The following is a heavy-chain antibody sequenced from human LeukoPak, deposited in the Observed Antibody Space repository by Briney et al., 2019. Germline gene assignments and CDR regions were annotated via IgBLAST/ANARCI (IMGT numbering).Heavy chain of an antibody. Sequence: GASVKVSCKASGYTFTGYYMHWVRQAPGQGLEWMGWINPNSGGTNYAQKFQGRVTMTRDTSISTAYMELSSLRSEDTAVYYCARAPLRYFDWLSSGFDYWGQGTLVTVSS. D-gene: IGHD3-9*01. V-gene: IGHV1-2*02. CDR1: GYTFTGYY. CDR2: INPNSGGT. J-gene: IGHJ4*02. CDR3: ARAPLRYFDWLSSGFDY.